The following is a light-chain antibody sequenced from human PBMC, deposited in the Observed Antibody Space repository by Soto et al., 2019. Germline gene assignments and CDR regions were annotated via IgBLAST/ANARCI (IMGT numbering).Light chain of an antibody. J-gene: IGKJ5*01. Sequence: EIVLTQSPATLSLSPGERATLSCRASQSVSSYLAWYHQKPGQAPRLLIYDASNRATGIPARFSGSGSGTDFTLTISRLEPEDFAVYYCQQRSNWPPKVTFGQGTRLEIK. CDR2: DAS. CDR1: QSVSSY. CDR3: QQRSNWPPKVT. V-gene: IGKV3-11*01.